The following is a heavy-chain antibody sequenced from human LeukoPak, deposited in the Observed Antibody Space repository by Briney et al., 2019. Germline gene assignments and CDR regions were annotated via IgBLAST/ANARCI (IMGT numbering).Heavy chain of an antibody. J-gene: IGHJ4*02. V-gene: IGHV4-38-2*02. Sequence: PSETLSLTCTVSGYSISSGYYWGWIRQPPGKGLEWIGSIYHSGSTYYNPSLKSRVTISVDTSKNQFSLKLSSVTAADTAVYYCARVGIAVAGPRALAIDYWGQGTLVTVSS. CDR3: ARVGIAVAGPRALAIDY. CDR2: IYHSGST. CDR1: GYSISSGYY. D-gene: IGHD6-19*01.